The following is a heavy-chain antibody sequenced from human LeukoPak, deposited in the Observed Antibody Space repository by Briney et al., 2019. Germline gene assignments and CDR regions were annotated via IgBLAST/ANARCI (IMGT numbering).Heavy chain of an antibody. Sequence: GGSLRLSCAASGFTVSSTYMCWVRQAPGKGLEWVSLIYSGGSPYYADSVKGRFTISRDNSKNTLFLQMNSLRAEDTAVYYCAKETILYYYDSSGYNYFDYWGQGTLVTVSS. CDR2: IYSGGSP. V-gene: IGHV3-66*01. J-gene: IGHJ4*02. D-gene: IGHD3-22*01. CDR1: GFTVSSTY. CDR3: AKETILYYYDSSGYNYFDY.